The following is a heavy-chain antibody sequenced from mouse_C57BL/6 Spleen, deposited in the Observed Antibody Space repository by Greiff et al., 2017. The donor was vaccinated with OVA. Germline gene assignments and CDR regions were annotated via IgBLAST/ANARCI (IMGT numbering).Heavy chain of an antibody. CDR3: AREDYYGSSSFAY. CDR1: GYTFTDYY. V-gene: IGHV1-76*01. J-gene: IGHJ3*01. Sequence: VHLVESGAELVRPGASVKLSCKASGYTFTDYYINWVKQRPGQGLEWIARIYPGSGNTYYNEKFKGKATLTAEKSSSTAYMQLSSLTSEDSAVYFCAREDYYGSSSFAYWGQGTLVTVSA. CDR2: IYPGSGNT. D-gene: IGHD1-1*01.